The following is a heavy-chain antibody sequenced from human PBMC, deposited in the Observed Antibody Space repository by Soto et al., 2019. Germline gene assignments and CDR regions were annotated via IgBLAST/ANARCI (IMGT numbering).Heavy chain of an antibody. CDR2: INHSGST. J-gene: IGHJ4*02. V-gene: IGHV4-34*01. CDR3: ARVGWLVIDY. Sequence: SETLSLTCAVYGGSFSGYYWSWIRQPPGKGLEWIGEINHSGSTNYNPSLKSRVAISVDTSKNQFSLKLSSVTAADTAVYYCARVGWLVIDYWGQGTLVTVSS. D-gene: IGHD6-19*01. CDR1: GGSFSGYY.